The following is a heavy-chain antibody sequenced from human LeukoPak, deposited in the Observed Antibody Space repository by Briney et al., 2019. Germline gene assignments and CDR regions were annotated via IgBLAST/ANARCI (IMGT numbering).Heavy chain of an antibody. CDR2: ISYDGSNK. CDR1: GFTFSSYA. J-gene: IGHJ4*02. D-gene: IGHD5-12*01. V-gene: IGHV3-30*04. Sequence: GRSLRLSCAASGFTFSSYAMHWVRQAPGKGLEWVAVISYDGSNKYYADSVKGRFTISRDNSKNTPYLQMNSLGAEDTAVYYCARVIQWLIDYWGQGTLVTVSS. CDR3: ARVIQWLIDY.